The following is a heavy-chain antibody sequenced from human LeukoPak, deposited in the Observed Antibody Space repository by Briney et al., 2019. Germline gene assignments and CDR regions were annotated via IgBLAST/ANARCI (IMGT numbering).Heavy chain of an antibody. Sequence: GASVQVSCKASGYTFTGYYMHWVRQAPGQGLEWMGWINPNSGGTNYAQKFQGRVTMTRDTSISTVYMELSGLRSDDTAVYYCARGVGNYYYYMDVWGKGTTVTVSS. CDR3: ARGVGNYYYYMDV. V-gene: IGHV1-2*02. CDR2: INPNSGGT. CDR1: GYTFTGYY. J-gene: IGHJ6*03. D-gene: IGHD1-26*01.